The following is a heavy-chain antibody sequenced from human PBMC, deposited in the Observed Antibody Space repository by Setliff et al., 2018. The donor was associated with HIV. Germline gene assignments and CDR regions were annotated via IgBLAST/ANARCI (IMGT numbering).Heavy chain of an antibody. J-gene: IGHJ6*03. V-gene: IGHV1-69*13. Sequence: ASVKVSCKTSGGAFSTYVISWVRQAPGQGLEWMGGIITIFGTPNYAQKFQDRVTITADESTTTVYMELSSLTSEDTAVYYCARLIKHYDFWSGYYGAYYYYMDVWGTGTTVTVS. CDR3: ARLIKHYDFWSGYYGAYYYYMDV. CDR1: GGAFSTYV. D-gene: IGHD3-3*01. CDR2: IITIFGTP.